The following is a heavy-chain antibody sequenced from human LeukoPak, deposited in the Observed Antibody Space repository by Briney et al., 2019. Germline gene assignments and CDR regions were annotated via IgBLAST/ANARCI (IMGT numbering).Heavy chain of an antibody. V-gene: IGHV1-24*01. CDR2: FDHEDGET. Sequence: ASVKVSCQVSGYTLTELSMHWVRQAPGKGLEWMGGFDHEDGETIYAQKFQGRVTMTEDTSTDTAYMELCSLRSEDTGVYYCARANTAMALAFDYWGQGTLVTVSS. D-gene: IGHD5-18*01. CDR3: ARANTAMALAFDY. J-gene: IGHJ4*02. CDR1: GYTLTELS.